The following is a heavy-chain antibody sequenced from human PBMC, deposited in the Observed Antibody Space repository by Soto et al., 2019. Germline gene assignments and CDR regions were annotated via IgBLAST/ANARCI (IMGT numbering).Heavy chain of an antibody. J-gene: IGHJ4*02. Sequence: QITLKESGPTLVKPTQTLTLTCTFSGFSLTSRPVGVGWVRQPPGKALEWLAFIYWDADKRYSPSLRSTLTVTKDASKTQVVLTLTNMDPVDTATYYCAHRRNYDGSWNEGVFDYWGQGILVTVSS. D-gene: IGHD3-16*01. CDR2: IYWDADK. CDR3: AHRRNYDGSWNEGVFDY. CDR1: GFSLTSRPVG. V-gene: IGHV2-5*02.